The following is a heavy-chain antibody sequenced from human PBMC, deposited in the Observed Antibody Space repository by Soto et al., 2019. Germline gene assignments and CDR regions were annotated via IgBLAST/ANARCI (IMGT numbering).Heavy chain of an antibody. D-gene: IGHD1-1*01. CDR2: ISSSSTYI. Sequence: PGGSLRLSCAASGFTFSSYSINWVRQAPGKGLEWVSSISSSSTYIYYADSMKGRFTISRDNAKNSLYLQMNSLRADDTAVYYCARALRYNWNDGGPYFFDSWGQGALVTVSS. CDR1: GFTFSSYS. V-gene: IGHV3-21*01. J-gene: IGHJ4*02. CDR3: ARALRYNWNDGGPYFFDS.